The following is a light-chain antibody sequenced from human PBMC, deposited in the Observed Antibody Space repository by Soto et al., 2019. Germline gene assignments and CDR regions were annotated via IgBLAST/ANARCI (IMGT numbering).Light chain of an antibody. CDR2: GAS. J-gene: IGKJ4*01. CDR3: QQYGSSPLT. V-gene: IGKV3-20*01. CDR1: QSVSSSF. Sequence: EIVLTQSPGTLSLSPGERATLSCRASQSVSSSFLAWYQQKPGQAPRLLIYGASSRATGIPDRFSGSGSGTDFTLTISRLEPEDVAVYSCQQYGSSPLTFGGGTTVEIK.